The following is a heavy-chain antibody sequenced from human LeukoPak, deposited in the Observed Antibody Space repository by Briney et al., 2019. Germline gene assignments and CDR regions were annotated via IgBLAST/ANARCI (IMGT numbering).Heavy chain of an antibody. CDR3: ARLLYYDILTGYLWNFQH. D-gene: IGHD3-9*01. J-gene: IGHJ1*01. Sequence: PSETLSLTCTVSGGSISSSSYYWGWIRQPPGKGLEWIGTIYYSGSTYYNPSLKSRVTISVDTSKNQFSLKLSSVTAADTAVYYCARLLYYDILTGYLWNFQHWGQGTLVTVSS. CDR1: GGSISSSSYY. V-gene: IGHV4-39*07. CDR2: IYYSGST.